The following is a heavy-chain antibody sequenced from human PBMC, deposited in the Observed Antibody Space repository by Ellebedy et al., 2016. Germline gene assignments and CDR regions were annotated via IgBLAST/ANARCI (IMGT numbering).Heavy chain of an antibody. CDR1: GYSISGGYY. CDR2: MSVFYSGRT. CDR3: ARSYGETTTVEDALGY. Sequence: SETLSLXCNVSGYSISGGYYWGWIRQPPGKGLEWIASMSVFYSGRTYYNLSVKSRVTISVDTSKNQFSLNLSSVTAADTAVYYCARSYGETTTVEDALGYWGQGSLVTVSS. J-gene: IGHJ4*02. V-gene: IGHV4-38-2*02. D-gene: IGHD4-11*01.